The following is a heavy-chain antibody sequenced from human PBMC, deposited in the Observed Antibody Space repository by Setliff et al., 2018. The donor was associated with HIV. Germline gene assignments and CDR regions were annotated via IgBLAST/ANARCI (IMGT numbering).Heavy chain of an antibody. J-gene: IGHJ4*02. CDR3: ARSWGSGSYPY. CDR1: GGSFSGYY. V-gene: IGHV4-34*01. CDR2: INQSGNT. Sequence: SETLSLTCTVYGGSFSGYYWSWIRQPPGMGLEWIGEINQSGNTNYNPSLKSRVTISADPSKNQFSLKLSSVTAADTAVYYCARSWGSGSYPYWGQGTLVTVSS. D-gene: IGHD3-10*01.